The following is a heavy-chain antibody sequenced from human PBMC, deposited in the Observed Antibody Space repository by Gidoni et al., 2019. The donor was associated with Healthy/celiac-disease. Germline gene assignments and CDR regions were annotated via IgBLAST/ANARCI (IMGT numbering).Heavy chain of an antibody. CDR3: AREPSRAVAGTVCPYYYGMDV. Sequence: WMGIISPSGGSTSYAQKFQGRVTMTSDTSTSTVYMELSSQRSEDTAVYYCAREPSRAVAGTVCPYYYGMDVWGQGTTVTVSS. D-gene: IGHD6-19*01. V-gene: IGHV1-46*01. J-gene: IGHJ6*02. CDR2: ISPSGGST.